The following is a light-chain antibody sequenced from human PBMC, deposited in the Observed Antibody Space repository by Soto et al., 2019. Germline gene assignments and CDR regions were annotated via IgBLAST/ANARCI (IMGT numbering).Light chain of an antibody. J-gene: IGKJ1*01. CDR3: QQSYSSHRA. CDR1: QSISTY. CDR2: AAS. Sequence: DIQMTQAPSSLSASVGDRVTITCRARQSISTYLNWYQQKPGKAPNLLIYAASSLQSGVPARFSGSGSGTDFTLSISSLQPEDFATYYCQQSYSSHRAFGQGTKVEIK. V-gene: IGKV1-39*01.